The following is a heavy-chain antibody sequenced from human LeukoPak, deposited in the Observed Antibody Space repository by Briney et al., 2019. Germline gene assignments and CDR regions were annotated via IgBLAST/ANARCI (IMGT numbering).Heavy chain of an antibody. J-gene: IGHJ4*02. Sequence: GGSLRLSCAASGFTFSSYWMTWVRQAPGKGLEWVANIKQDGGETYYVDSVKGRFTISRDNAKNSLYLQVNSLRAEDTAVYYCARDSGDRPRAVGYFFDYWGQGTLVTVSS. CDR2: IKQDGGET. D-gene: IGHD7-27*01. CDR1: GFTFSSYW. CDR3: ARDSGDRPRAVGYFFDY. V-gene: IGHV3-7*01.